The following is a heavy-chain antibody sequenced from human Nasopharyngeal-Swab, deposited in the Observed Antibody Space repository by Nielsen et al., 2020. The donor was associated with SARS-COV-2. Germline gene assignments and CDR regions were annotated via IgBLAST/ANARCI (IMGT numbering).Heavy chain of an antibody. CDR2: INPNSGGT. Sequence: ASVKVSCKASGYTFTGYYMNWVRQDPGQGLEWMGRINPNSGGTNYAQKFQGRDTMTRDTSISTAYMELSRLRSDDTAVYYCARETQDYYYYYYGMDVWGQGTTVTVSS. J-gene: IGHJ6*02. V-gene: IGHV1-2*06. CDR3: ARETQDYYYYYYGMDV. CDR1: GYTFTGYY.